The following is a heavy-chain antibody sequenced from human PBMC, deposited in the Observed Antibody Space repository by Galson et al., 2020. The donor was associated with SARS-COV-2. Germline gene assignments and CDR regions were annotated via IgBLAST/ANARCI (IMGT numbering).Heavy chain of an antibody. CDR3: ARGIAQRVVVAAIEAWFDP. Sequence: SETLSLTCTVSGGSISSYYWSWIRQPPGKGLEWIGYIYYSGSTNYNPSLKSRVTISVDTSKNQFSLKLSSVTAADTAVYYCARGIAQRVVVAAIEAWFDPWGQGTLVTVSS. D-gene: IGHD2-15*01. V-gene: IGHV4-59*01. CDR1: GGSISSYY. CDR2: IYYSGST. J-gene: IGHJ5*02.